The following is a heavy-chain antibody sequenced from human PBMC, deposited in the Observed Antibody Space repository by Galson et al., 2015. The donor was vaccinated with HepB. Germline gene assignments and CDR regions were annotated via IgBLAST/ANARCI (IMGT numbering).Heavy chain of an antibody. CDR3: AKWSDGGLDY. Sequence: SLRLSCAASGFTLSSFAMSWVRQAPGKGLEWVSRISGSTYNADSVKGRFTTSRDNSKNTLYLQMNSLRVEDTAVYYCAKWSDGGLDYWGQGTLVTVSS. J-gene: IGHJ4*02. CDR2: ISGST. V-gene: IGHV3-23*01. CDR1: GFTLSSFA.